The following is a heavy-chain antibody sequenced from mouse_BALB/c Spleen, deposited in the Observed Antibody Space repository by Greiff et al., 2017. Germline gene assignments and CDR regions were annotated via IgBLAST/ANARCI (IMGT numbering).Heavy chain of an antibody. CDR3: ARRLPDAMDY. V-gene: IGHV5-9-4*01. CDR1: GFTFSSYA. D-gene: IGHD2-2*01. CDR2: ISSGGSYT. Sequence: EVQGVESGGGLVKPGGSLKLSCAASGFTFSSYAMSWVRQSPEKRLEWVAEISSGGSYTYYPDTVTGRFTISRDNAKNTLYLEMSSLRSEDTAMYYCARRLPDAMDYWGQGTSVTVSS. J-gene: IGHJ4*01.